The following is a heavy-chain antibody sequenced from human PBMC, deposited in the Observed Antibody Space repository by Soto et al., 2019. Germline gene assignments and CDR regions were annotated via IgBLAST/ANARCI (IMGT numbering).Heavy chain of an antibody. J-gene: IGHJ6*03. CDR2: IYHSGST. CDR1: SGSISSSNW. D-gene: IGHD6-6*01. Sequence: SETLSLTCAVSSGSISSSNWWSWVRQPPGKGLEWIGEIYHSGSTNYNPSLKSRVTISVDKSKNQFSLKLSSVTAADTAVYYCASAPIEYSSSSPHQYYYYYYMDVWGKGTTVTVSS. V-gene: IGHV4-4*02. CDR3: ASAPIEYSSSSPHQYYYYYYMDV.